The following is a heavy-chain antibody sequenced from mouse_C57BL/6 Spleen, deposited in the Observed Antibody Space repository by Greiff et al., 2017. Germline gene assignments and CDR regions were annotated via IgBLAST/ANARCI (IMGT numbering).Heavy chain of an antibody. J-gene: IGHJ2*01. CDR2: ISSGGSDT. CDR3: ARGNWDYFDY. Sequence: EVKVVESGGDLVKPGGSLKLSCAASGFTFSSYGMSWVRQTPDKRLEWVATISSGGSDTYYPDSVKGRFTISRDNAKNTLYLQMSSLKSEDTAMYYCARGNWDYFDYWGQGTTLTVSS. D-gene: IGHD4-1*01. V-gene: IGHV5-6*01. CDR1: GFTFSSYG.